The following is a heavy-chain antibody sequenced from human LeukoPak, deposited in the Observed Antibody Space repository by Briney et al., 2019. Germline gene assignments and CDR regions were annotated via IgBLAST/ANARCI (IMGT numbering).Heavy chain of an antibody. D-gene: IGHD6-19*01. Sequence: PGGSLRLSCAASEFIFSDYAMGWVRQAPGKGLEWVSTIDITTYPTFYADSVKGRVTISRDNSKNTLYLQMNSLRTEDTAVYFCAKFEGATIPGWFNDYWGQGILVTVSS. V-gene: IGHV3-23*05. CDR3: AKFEGATIPGWFNDY. J-gene: IGHJ4*02. CDR2: IDITTYPT. CDR1: EFIFSDYA.